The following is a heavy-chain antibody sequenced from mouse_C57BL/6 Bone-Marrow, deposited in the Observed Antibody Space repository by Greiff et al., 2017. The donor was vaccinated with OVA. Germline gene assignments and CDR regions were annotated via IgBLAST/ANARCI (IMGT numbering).Heavy chain of an antibody. Sequence: VKLQESGAELVRPGASVKLSCKASGYTFTDYYINWVKQRPGQGLEWIARIYPGSGNTYYNEKFKGKATLTAEKSSSTAYMQLSSLTSEDSAVYFCTYGGYWGQGTTLTVSS. D-gene: IGHD1-1*02. V-gene: IGHV1-76*01. CDR1: GYTFTDYY. CDR3: TYGGY. CDR2: IYPGSGNT. J-gene: IGHJ2*01.